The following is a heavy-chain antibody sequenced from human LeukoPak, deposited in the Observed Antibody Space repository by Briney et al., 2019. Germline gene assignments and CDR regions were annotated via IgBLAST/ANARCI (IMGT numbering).Heavy chain of an antibody. V-gene: IGHV3-48*03. CDR2: ISSSGSTI. Sequence: GGSLRLSCAASGFTFSTCEMNWVRQAPGKGLEWVSYISSSGSTIYYADSVKGRLTISRDNARKSLYLQMNSLRAEDTAVYYCARDLRASIAARPAYWGQGTLVTVSS. D-gene: IGHD6-6*01. CDR3: ARDLRASIAARPAY. CDR1: GFTFSTCE. J-gene: IGHJ4*02.